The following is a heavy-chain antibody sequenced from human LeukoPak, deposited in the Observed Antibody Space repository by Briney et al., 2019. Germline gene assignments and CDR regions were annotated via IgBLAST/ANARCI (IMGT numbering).Heavy chain of an antibody. D-gene: IGHD3-10*01. Sequence: GGSLRLSCAASGFTFSSYSMNWVRQAPGKGLEWVSSISSSSSYIYYADSVKGRFTISRDNAKNSLYLQMNSPRAEDTAVYYCARVGYYGSGSYYNTYYYYYGMDVWGQGTTVTVSS. V-gene: IGHV3-21*01. CDR3: ARVGYYGSGSYYNTYYYYYGMDV. CDR1: GFTFSSYS. J-gene: IGHJ6*02. CDR2: ISSSSSYI.